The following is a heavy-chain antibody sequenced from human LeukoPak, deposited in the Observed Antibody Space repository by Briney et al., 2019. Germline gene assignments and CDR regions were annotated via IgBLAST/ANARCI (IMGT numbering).Heavy chain of an antibody. CDR2: IIPILGIA. CDR3: ATPRYGSGVQGAFDI. CDR1: GYTLTELS. D-gene: IGHD3-10*01. J-gene: IGHJ3*02. Sequence: ASVKVSCKVSGYTLTELSMHWVRQAPGQGLEWMGRIIPILGIANYAQKFQGRVTITADKSTSTAYMELSSLRSEDTAVYYCATPRYGSGVQGAFDIWGQGTMVTVSS. V-gene: IGHV1-69*02.